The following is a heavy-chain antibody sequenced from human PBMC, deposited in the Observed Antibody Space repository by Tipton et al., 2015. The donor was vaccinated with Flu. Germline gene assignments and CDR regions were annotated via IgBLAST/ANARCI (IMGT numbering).Heavy chain of an antibody. Sequence: TLSLTCTVSGASISSYYWSWIRQPPGKGLEWIGYIYYSGITNYNPSLKSRVTISVGTSKNQFSLRLSSVTAADTAVYYCARVGGDYRDTSGFIPWFDLWGQGTLVTVSS. CDR3: ARVGGDYRDTSGFIPWFDL. J-gene: IGHJ5*02. D-gene: IGHD3-22*01. CDR2: IYYSGIT. V-gene: IGHV4-59*01. CDR1: GASISSYY.